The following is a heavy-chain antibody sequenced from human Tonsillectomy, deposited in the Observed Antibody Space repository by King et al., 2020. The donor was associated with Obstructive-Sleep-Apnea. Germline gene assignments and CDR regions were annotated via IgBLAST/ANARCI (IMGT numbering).Heavy chain of an antibody. CDR1: GGSISSFY. CDR2: IYTSGSP. Sequence: QLQESGPGLVKASETLSLTCTVSGGSISSFYWSWIRQPAGKGLEWIGRIYTSGSPNYNPSLKSRLTMSVDTSKNQFSLRLSSVTAAETAVYYCASSGYGDYVFVDYWGQGTLVTVSS. CDR3: ASSGYGDYVFVDY. D-gene: IGHD4-17*01. V-gene: IGHV4-4*07. J-gene: IGHJ4*02.